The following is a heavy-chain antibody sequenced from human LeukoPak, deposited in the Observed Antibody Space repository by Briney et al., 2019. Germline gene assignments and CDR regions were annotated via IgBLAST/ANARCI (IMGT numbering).Heavy chain of an antibody. Sequence: PSETLSLTCTVSGDSISSSNSYWGWIRQPPGKGLEWIASIYYSGNTYYNASLKSRVSISVDTSKNQFSLRLTSVTAADTAVYYCARQTGSGLFILPGGQGTLVTVSS. CDR3: ARQTGSGLFILP. J-gene: IGHJ4*02. D-gene: IGHD3/OR15-3a*01. CDR2: IYYSGNT. CDR1: GDSISSSNSY. V-gene: IGHV4-39*01.